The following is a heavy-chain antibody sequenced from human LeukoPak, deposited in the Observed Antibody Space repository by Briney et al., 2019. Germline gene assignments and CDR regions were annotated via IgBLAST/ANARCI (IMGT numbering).Heavy chain of an antibody. D-gene: IGHD2-2*01. CDR3: ARVGKIVVVPAAPLGAFGM. J-gene: IGHJ3*02. V-gene: IGHV1-46*01. Sequence: ASVKVSCKASGYTFTSYYMHWVRQAPGQGLEWMGIINPSGGSTSYAQNIQGRVTMTRDTSTRTVYMELSSLRSEDTAVYYCARVGKIVVVPAAPLGAFGMWGQGTMVTVSS. CDR1: GYTFTSYY. CDR2: INPSGGST.